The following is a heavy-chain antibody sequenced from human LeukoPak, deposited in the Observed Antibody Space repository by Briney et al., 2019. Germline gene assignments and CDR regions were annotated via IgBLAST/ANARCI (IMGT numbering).Heavy chain of an antibody. Sequence: AGGSLRLSCTASGFIFSSYWMTWVRHAPGKGLEWVANIRQDGSEKNFVDSGKRRFTISRDNAKNSLYLQMNILTAEDTAVYYCARDPIDYWGQGTPVTVTS. CDR2: IRQDGSEK. J-gene: IGHJ4*02. CDR3: ARDPIDY. V-gene: IGHV3-7*01. CDR1: GFIFSSYW.